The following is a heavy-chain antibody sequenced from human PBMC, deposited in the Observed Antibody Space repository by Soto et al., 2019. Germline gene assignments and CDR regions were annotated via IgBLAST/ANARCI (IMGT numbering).Heavy chain of an antibody. Sequence: GESLKISCKGSGYSFTSYWIGLVRQMPGKGLEWMGIIYPGDSDTRYSPSFQGQVTISADKSISTAYLQWSSLEASDTAMYYCARFAAYCSSTSCYRPHDAFDIWGQGTMVTVSS. D-gene: IGHD2-2*01. CDR3: ARFAAYCSSTSCYRPHDAFDI. J-gene: IGHJ3*02. CDR2: IYPGDSDT. V-gene: IGHV5-51*03. CDR1: GYSFTSYW.